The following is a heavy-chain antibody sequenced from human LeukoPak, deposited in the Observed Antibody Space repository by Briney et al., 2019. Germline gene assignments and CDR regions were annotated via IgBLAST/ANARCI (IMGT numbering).Heavy chain of an antibody. CDR3: AKDRSSGYYPPGDY. CDR1: GFTFSTYD. D-gene: IGHD3-22*01. J-gene: IGHJ4*02. V-gene: IGHV3-33*06. CDR2: IWYDGSNK. Sequence: GGSLRLSCAASGFTFSTYDVHWVRQAPGKGLEWVALIWYDGSNKHYADSVKGRFTISRDNSKNTLYLQMNSLRAEDTAVYYCAKDRSSGYYPPGDYWGQGTLVTVSS.